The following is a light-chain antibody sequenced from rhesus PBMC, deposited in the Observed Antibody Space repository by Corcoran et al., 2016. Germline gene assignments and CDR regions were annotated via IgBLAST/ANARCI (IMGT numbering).Light chain of an antibody. J-gene: IGKJ2*01. CDR3: QHYYSTPYS. Sequence: DIQMTQSPSSLSASVGDRVTITCRASQGISNDLAWFQQKPGETPKLLIYESSSLQSGIPSRFRGNGSGTDFTLTISSLQSEDFATYYCQHYYSTPYSFGQGTKVEIK. CDR1: QGISND. CDR2: ESS. V-gene: IGKV1-25*01.